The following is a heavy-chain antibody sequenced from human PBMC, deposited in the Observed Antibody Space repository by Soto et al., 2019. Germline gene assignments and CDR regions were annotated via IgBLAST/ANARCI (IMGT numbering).Heavy chain of an antibody. D-gene: IGHD1-26*01. V-gene: IGHV1-18*01. CDR1: GYTFTTYG. CDR2: INPYNGNT. Sequence: QVQLVQSGAEVKKPGASVKVSCKASGYTFTTYGISWVRQAPGQGLEWMGWINPYNGNTNYAQKLQGRVTMTTDTATSTAYVELRSLRSDDTAVYSCARAPVGGNWFDPWGQGTLVTVSS. CDR3: ARAPVGGNWFDP. J-gene: IGHJ5*02.